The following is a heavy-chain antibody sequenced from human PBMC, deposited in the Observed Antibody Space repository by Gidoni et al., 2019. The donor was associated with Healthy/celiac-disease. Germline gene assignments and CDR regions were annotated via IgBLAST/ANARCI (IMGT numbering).Heavy chain of an antibody. CDR3: AKGVRTPSSYCNTASCYFGN. J-gene: IGHJ4*02. V-gene: IGHV3-23*01. Sequence: VQLLESGGGWVQPGGSLRLSCAASGITFSEYAMSWVRQAPGKGLGWVSAINAGGSNTYYADSVKGRFTISRDNSKNTLYLHMNTLRVEDTAKYYCAKGVRTPSSYCNTASCYFGNWGQGTLVTVSS. CDR2: INAGGSNT. D-gene: IGHD2-2*01. CDR1: GITFSEYA.